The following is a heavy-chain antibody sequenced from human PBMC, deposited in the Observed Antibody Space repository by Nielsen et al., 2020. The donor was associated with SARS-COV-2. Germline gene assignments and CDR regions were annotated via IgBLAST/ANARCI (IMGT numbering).Heavy chain of an antibody. D-gene: IGHD1-26*01. CDR2: IYYSGST. V-gene: IGHV4-31*03. CDR1: GGSISSGGYY. Sequence: LRLSCTVSGGSISSGGYYWSWLRQHPGKGLERIGYIYYSGSTYYNPSLKSRVTISVDTSKNQFSLKLSSVTAADTAVYYCAPLYSGSYWYYFDYWGQGTPVTVSS. CDR3: APLYSGSYWYYFDY. J-gene: IGHJ4*02.